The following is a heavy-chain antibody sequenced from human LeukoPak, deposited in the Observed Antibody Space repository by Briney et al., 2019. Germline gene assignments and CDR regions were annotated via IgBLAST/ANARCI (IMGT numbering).Heavy chain of an antibody. Sequence: SETLSLTCAVYGGSFSGYYWSWIRQPPGKGLEWIGEINHSGSTNYNPSLKSRVTISVDTSKNQFSLKLSSVTAADTAVYYCARLAHYYDSGGYYPDDYWGQGTLVTVSS. CDR2: INHSGST. J-gene: IGHJ4*02. V-gene: IGHV4-34*01. CDR3: ARLAHYYDSGGYYPDDY. D-gene: IGHD3-22*01. CDR1: GGSFSGYY.